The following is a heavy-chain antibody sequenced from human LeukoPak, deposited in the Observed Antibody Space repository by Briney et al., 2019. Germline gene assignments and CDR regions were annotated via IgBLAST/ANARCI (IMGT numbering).Heavy chain of an antibody. V-gene: IGHV3-21*01. CDR3: ARIPVAAAGTWLRDY. J-gene: IGHJ4*02. D-gene: IGHD6-13*01. Sequence: GGSLRLSCAGSGFTFSNYAMSWVRQAPGKGLEWVSSISSSSSYIYYADSVKGRFTISRDNAKNSLYLQMNSLRAEDTAVYYCARIPVAAAGTWLRDYWGQGTLVTVSS. CDR1: GFTFSNYA. CDR2: ISSSSSYI.